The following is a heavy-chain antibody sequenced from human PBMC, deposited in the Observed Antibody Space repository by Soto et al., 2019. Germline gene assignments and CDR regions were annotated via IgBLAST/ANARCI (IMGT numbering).Heavy chain of an antibody. V-gene: IGHV3-23*01. J-gene: IGHJ4*02. CDR1: GFTFNNYA. CDR3: AKGRGGSGSLTPRVDF. CDR2: ISGGGDTT. Sequence: EVQLLESGGGLVQPGGSLRLSCAASGFTFNNYAMTWVRQAPGKGLEWVSAISGGGDTTSYADSVKGRFTVSRDGSKNTLYLPMSSLGAEDPALYYCAKGRGGSGSLTPRVDFWGQGTLVTVSS. D-gene: IGHD3-10*01.